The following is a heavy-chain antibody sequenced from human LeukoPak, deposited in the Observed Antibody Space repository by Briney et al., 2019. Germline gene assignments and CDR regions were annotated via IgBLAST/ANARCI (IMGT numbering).Heavy chain of an antibody. CDR1: RFTFNSYA. J-gene: IGHJ4*02. V-gene: IGHV3-23*01. Sequence: PGGSLRLSCAASRFTFNSYAMSWVRQAPGKGLEWVSVIGGSNGITFYVGSVKGRFTISRDNSKDTLYLQMISLRAEDTAVYYCARNENSGWGYFDYWGQGTLVTVS. CDR3: ARNENSGWGYFDY. CDR2: IGGSNGIT. D-gene: IGHD5-12*01.